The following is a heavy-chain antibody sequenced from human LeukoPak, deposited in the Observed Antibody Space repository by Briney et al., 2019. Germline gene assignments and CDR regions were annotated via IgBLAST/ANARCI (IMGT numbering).Heavy chain of an antibody. Sequence: GRSLRLSCAASGFTFSAYDMHWVRQAPGKGLEWEAVMSNDGSKKYYADSVKGRFTISRDNSKNSLYLQMNSLGPEDTAVYYCASGQGSGWYGFDYWGQGTLVTVS. J-gene: IGHJ4*02. V-gene: IGHV3-30*03. CDR2: MSNDGSKK. D-gene: IGHD6-19*01. CDR1: GFTFSAYD. CDR3: ASGQGSGWYGFDY.